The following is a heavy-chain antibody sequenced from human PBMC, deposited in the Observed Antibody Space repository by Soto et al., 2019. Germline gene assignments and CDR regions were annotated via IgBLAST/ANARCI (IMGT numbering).Heavy chain of an antibody. Sequence: PGESLKISCKGSGYSFTTYWIGWVRQMPGKGLEWMGIIYPGDSETRYSPSFQGQVTISADKSFKTAYLQWSSLKASDTAIYYCARHSRPAAHWYFNLWGRGTQVTVS. J-gene: IGHJ2*01. D-gene: IGHD6-13*01. CDR2: IYPGDSET. CDR1: GYSFTTYW. V-gene: IGHV5-51*01. CDR3: ARHSRPAAHWYFNL.